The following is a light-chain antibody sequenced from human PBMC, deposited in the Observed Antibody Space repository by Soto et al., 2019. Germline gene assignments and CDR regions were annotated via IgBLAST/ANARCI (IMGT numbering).Light chain of an antibody. J-gene: IGKJ4*01. CDR2: ATS. CDR1: HSISIY. CDR3: QQSYSVPLT. V-gene: IGKV1-39*01. Sequence: DLQLTQSPSSLSPSVGDRVTITCRASHSISIYLNWYQQKPGKAPKLLISATSSLQSGVPSRFSGSGSGTDFTLTISSLQPEDFATYYCQQSYSVPLTFGGGTKLEIK.